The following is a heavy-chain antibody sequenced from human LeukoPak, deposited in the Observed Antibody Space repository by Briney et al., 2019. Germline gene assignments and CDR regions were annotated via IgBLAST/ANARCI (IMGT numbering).Heavy chain of an antibody. CDR3: ARGYGSSSYVDY. V-gene: IGHV4-59*01. CDR1: GGSISSYY. CDR2: MYYSGST. Sequence: PSETLSLTCTVSGGSISSYYWSWIRQPPGKGLEWIGYMYYSGSTNYNPSLKSRVTTSVDTSKNQFSLKLSSVTAADTAAYYCARGYGSSSYVDYWGQGTLVTVSS. D-gene: IGHD6-6*01. J-gene: IGHJ4*02.